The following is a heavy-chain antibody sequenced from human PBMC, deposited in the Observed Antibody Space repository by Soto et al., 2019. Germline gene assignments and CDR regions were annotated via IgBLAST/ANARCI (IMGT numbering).Heavy chain of an antibody. Sequence: SGGGLVQPGGSLRLSCAASGFTVSSNYMSWVRQAPGKGLEWVSVIFTGGSTYYADSVKGRFTISRHSSMNTVYLQMDSLRAEDTAVYYCARDRQSSGWLDAFDIWGQGTMVTVSS. V-gene: IGHV3-53*04. CDR2: IFTGGST. J-gene: IGHJ3*02. CDR1: GFTVSSNY. CDR3: ARDRQSSGWLDAFDI. D-gene: IGHD6-19*01.